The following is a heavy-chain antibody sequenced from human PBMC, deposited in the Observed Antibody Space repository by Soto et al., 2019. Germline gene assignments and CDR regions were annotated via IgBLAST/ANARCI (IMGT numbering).Heavy chain of an antibody. D-gene: IGHD3-9*01. CDR1: GGSISSGGYD. CDR3: ASVGILTGYSRDY. CDR2: IYYSGST. J-gene: IGHJ4*02. V-gene: IGHV4-31*03. Sequence: QVQLQESGPGLVKPSQTLSLTCTVSGGSISSGGYDWSWIRQHPGTGLEWIGYIYYSGSTYYNPSLKSRVTISVDTSKNQFSLKLSSVTAADTAVYYCASVGILTGYSRDYWGQGTLVTVSS.